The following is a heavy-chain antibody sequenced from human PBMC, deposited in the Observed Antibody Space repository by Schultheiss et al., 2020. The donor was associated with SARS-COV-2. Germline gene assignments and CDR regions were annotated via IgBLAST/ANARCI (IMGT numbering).Heavy chain of an antibody. CDR3: AVVASTQVGAFDV. Sequence: GKSLKISCAASGFTFSSYAMSWVRQAPGKGLEWVAVISYDGTNKYYADSVKGRFTISRDNSKNTLYLQMNSLRTEDTAAYYCAVVASTQVGAFDVWGQGTMVTVSS. J-gene: IGHJ3*01. D-gene: IGHD2-15*01. CDR2: ISYDGTNK. CDR1: GFTFSSYA. V-gene: IGHV3-30*04.